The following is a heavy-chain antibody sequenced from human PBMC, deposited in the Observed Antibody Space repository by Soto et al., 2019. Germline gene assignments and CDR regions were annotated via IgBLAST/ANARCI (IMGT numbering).Heavy chain of an antibody. V-gene: IGHV3-21*06. CDR1: GFSFSMFT. J-gene: IGHJ4*02. D-gene: IGHD3-22*01. Sequence: GGSLRLSCAASGFSFSMFTMTWVRQAPGKGLEWVSSISSSSTYIYYADSVKGRFTISRDNAQNSLYLQMNSLSAEDTAVYYCARRFHYDSGAYYYWGQGTLVTVPQ. CDR3: ARRFHYDSGAYYY. CDR2: ISSSSTYI.